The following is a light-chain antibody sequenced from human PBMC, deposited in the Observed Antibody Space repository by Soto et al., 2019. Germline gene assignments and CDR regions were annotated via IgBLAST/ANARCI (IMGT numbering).Light chain of an antibody. Sequence: EIVLTQSPATLSLSPGERATLSCRASQSVSSYLAWYQQKPGQSPRLLIYDASNRATGIPARFSGSGSGTDFTLTISSLEPEDFAVYYCPQRSNWPPLITFGQRTRLEIK. CDR1: QSVSSY. V-gene: IGKV3-11*01. J-gene: IGKJ5*01. CDR3: PQRSNWPPLIT. CDR2: DAS.